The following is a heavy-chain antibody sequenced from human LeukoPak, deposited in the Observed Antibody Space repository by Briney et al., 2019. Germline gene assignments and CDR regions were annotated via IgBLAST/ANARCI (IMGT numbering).Heavy chain of an antibody. CDR1: GFTFSSFW. CDR3: ARVDWGATDY. CDR2: IKQDGSEK. J-gene: IGHJ4*02. V-gene: IGHV3-7*01. Sequence: GGSLSLSCAASGFTFSSFWMSWVRQAPGKGLEWVANIKQDGSEKYYVDSVKGRFTISRDNAKSSLYLQMNSLRAEDTAVYYCARVDWGATDYWGQGTLVTVSS. D-gene: IGHD1-26*01.